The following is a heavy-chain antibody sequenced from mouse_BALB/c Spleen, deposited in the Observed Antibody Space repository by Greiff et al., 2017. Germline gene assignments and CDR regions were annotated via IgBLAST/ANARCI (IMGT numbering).Heavy chain of an antibody. CDR3: TRGTTVVASDY. D-gene: IGHD1-1*01. Sequence: EVQLVESGGGLVQPGGSMKLSCVASGFTFSNYWMNWVRQSPEKGLEWVAEIRLKSNNYATHYAESVKGRFTISRDDSKSSVYLQMNNLRAEDTGIYYCTRGTTVVASDYWGQGTTLTVSS. J-gene: IGHJ2*01. CDR1: GFTFSNYW. V-gene: IGHV6-6*02. CDR2: IRLKSNNYAT.